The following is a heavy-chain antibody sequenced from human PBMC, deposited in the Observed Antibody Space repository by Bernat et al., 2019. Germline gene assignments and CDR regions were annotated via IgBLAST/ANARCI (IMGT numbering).Heavy chain of an antibody. CDR1: GYTFTSYY. D-gene: IGHD3-10*01. J-gene: IGHJ6*02. Sequence: QVQLVQSGAEVKKPGASVKVSCKASGYTFTSYYIHWVRQAPGQGLEWMGIINPSGGSTSYAQKFQGRVTMTRDTSTSTVYMELSSLRSEDTAVYYCAREYYYGSGTKLSYYYYYGMDVWGQGTTVTVSS. CDR2: INPSGGST. V-gene: IGHV1-46*03. CDR3: AREYYYGSGTKLSYYYYYGMDV.